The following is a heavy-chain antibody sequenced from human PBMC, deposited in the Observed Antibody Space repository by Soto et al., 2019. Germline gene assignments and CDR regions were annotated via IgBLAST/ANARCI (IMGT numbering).Heavy chain of an antibody. CDR1: GFTFSSYG. Sequence: GGSLRLSCAASGFTFSSYGMHWVRQAPGKGLEWVAVIWYDGSNKYYADSVKGRFTISRDNSKNTLYLQMNSLRAEDTAVYYCARDHKQWLPLHYSDYWGQGTLVTVSS. J-gene: IGHJ4*02. D-gene: IGHD6-19*01. CDR2: IWYDGSNK. CDR3: ARDHKQWLPLHYSDY. V-gene: IGHV3-33*01.